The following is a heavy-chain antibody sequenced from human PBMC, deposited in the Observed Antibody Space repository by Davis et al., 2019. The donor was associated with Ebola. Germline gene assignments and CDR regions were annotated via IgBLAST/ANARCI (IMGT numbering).Heavy chain of an antibody. D-gene: IGHD3-3*01. V-gene: IGHV5-51*01. CDR3: ARLGGFWSGTPGFDY. CDR2: IYPGDSDT. Sequence: GESLKISCKGSGYSFTSYWIGWVRQMPGKGLEWMGIIYPGDSDTRYSPSFQGQVTISADKSISTAYLQWSSLKASDTAMYYCARLGGFWSGTPGFDYWGQGTLVTVSS. J-gene: IGHJ4*02. CDR1: GYSFTSYW.